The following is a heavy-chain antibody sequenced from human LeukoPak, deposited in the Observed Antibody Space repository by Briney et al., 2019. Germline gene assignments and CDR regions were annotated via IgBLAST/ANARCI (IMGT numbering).Heavy chain of an antibody. V-gene: IGHV3-30*03. CDR1: GFTFSSYG. CDR3: AAMVRGDAFDI. Sequence: GGSLRLSCAASGFTFSSYGMHWFRQAPGKGLEGVAVISYDGSNKYYTDSVKGRFTISRDNSKNTLYLKMNSLRAEDTAVYYCAAMVRGDAFDIWGQGTMVTVSS. D-gene: IGHD3-10*01. CDR2: ISYDGSNK. J-gene: IGHJ3*02.